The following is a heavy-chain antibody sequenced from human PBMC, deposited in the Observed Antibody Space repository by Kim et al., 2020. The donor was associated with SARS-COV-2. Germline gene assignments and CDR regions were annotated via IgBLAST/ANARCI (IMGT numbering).Heavy chain of an antibody. CDR2: ISGSGGST. Sequence: GGSLRLSCAASGFTFSSYAMSWVRQAPGKGLEWVSAISGSGGSTYYADSVKGRFTISRDNSKNTLYLQMNSLRAEDTAVYYCAKEEGGYDFFGGYSYGLPSKSRENWFDPWGQGTLVTVSS. D-gene: IGHD5-18*01. J-gene: IGHJ5*02. V-gene: IGHV3-23*01. CDR3: AKEEGGYDFFGGYSYGLPSKSRENWFDP. CDR1: GFTFSSYA.